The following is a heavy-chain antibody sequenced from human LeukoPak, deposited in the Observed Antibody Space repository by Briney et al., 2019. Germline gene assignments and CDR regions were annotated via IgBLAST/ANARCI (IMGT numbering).Heavy chain of an antibody. Sequence: SGPTLLNPTQTLTLTGTFSGFSFSTRRVGVGWIRQRPGKALEWLAVVYADEDKRYRPSLKSRLTITKDTSKNQVVLTMTNMDPVDTATYYCARSPYYDILTGSRGTFDYWGRGILVTVSS. J-gene: IGHJ4*02. CDR3: ARSPYYDILTGSRGTFDY. CDR1: GFSFSTRRVG. CDR2: VYADEDK. V-gene: IGHV2-5*02. D-gene: IGHD3-9*01.